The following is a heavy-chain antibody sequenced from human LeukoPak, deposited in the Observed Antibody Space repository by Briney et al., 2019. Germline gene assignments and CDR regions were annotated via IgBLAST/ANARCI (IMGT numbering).Heavy chain of an antibody. J-gene: IGHJ3*02. V-gene: IGHV4-38-2*02. D-gene: IGHD4-17*01. CDR1: GYSISSGYY. Sequence: SETLSLTCTVSGYSISSGYYWGWIRQPPGKGLEWIGSIYHSGRTFYNPSLKSRVTISVDTSKNQFSLKLSSVTAADTAVYYCARWGLRAPFDIWGQGTMVTVSS. CDR2: IYHSGRT. CDR3: ARWGLRAPFDI.